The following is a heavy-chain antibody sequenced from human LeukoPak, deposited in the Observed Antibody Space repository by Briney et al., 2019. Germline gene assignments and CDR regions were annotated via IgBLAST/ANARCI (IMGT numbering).Heavy chain of an antibody. Sequence: SETLSLTCTVSGGSISSSSYYWGWIRQPPGKGLEWIGSIYYSGSTYYNPSLKSRVTISVDTSKNQFSLKLSSVTAADTAVYYCARVGVTIFGVVIPFDPWGQGTLVTVSS. V-gene: IGHV4-39*07. CDR1: GGSISSSSYY. J-gene: IGHJ5*02. D-gene: IGHD3-3*01. CDR3: ARVGVTIFGVVIPFDP. CDR2: IYYSGST.